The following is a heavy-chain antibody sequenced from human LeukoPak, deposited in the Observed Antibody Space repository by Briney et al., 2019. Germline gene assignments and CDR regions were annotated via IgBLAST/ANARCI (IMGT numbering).Heavy chain of an antibody. D-gene: IGHD1-26*01. CDR2: IYPGDSDT. J-gene: IGHJ2*01. Sequence: GESLKISCKGSGYRFTSYWIGWVRQMPGKGLEWMAIIYPGDSDTSYSPSFQGQVTISADKSISTAYLQWSSLKASDTAMYYCARRLLDPGATVWYFDLWGRGTLVTVSS. CDR1: GYRFTSYW. CDR3: ARRLLDPGATVWYFDL. V-gene: IGHV5-51*01.